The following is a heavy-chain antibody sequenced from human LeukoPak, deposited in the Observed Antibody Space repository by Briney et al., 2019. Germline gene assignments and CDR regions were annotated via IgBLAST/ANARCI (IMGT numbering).Heavy chain of an antibody. V-gene: IGHV4-4*02. D-gene: IGHD6-13*01. CDR2: IHHSGST. CDR3: ARVVGAAAPFDY. CDR1: GGSISSCNW. J-gene: IGHJ4*02. Sequence: PSETLSLTYAVSGGSISSCNWWSWVRQPPGKGLEWIGEIHHSGSTNHSPSLKSRVTISVDKSRNQFSLKLSSVTAADTAVYYCARVVGAAAPFDYWGQGTLVTVSS.